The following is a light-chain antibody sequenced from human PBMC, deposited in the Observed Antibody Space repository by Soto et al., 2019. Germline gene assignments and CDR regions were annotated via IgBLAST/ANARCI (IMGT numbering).Light chain of an antibody. Sequence: QSVLTQPPSVSGAPGQRVTISCTGNSSNIGAGYDVHWYQQLPGKAPKLLIYDVSSRPSGLSNRFSGSKSGNTASLIISGLQAEDEADYYCASYTNSITYVFGSGTKVTVL. CDR2: DVS. V-gene: IGLV1-40*01. CDR3: ASYTNSITYV. J-gene: IGLJ1*01. CDR1: SSNIGAGYD.